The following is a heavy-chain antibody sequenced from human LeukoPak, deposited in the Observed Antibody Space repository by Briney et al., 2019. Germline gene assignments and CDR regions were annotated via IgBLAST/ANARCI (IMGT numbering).Heavy chain of an antibody. D-gene: IGHD5-24*01. CDR2: INPNSGGT. J-gene: IGHJ4*02. V-gene: IGHV1-2*02. Sequence: GASVKVSCKASGYTFTGYYMHWVRQAPGQGLEWMGWINPNSGGTNYAQKFRGRVNMTRDTSISTAYLDLSRLRSDDTAVYYCARVVVRDANNYKDYWGQGTLVTVSS. CDR3: ARVVVRDANNYKDY. CDR1: GYTFTGYY.